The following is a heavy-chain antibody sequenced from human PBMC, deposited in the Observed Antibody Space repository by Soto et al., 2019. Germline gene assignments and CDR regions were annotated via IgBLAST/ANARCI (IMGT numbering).Heavy chain of an antibody. D-gene: IGHD7-27*01. CDR2: IYYSGST. CDR1: GGSISSYY. V-gene: IGHV4-59*08. J-gene: IGHJ3*02. CDR3: ANILGIGDAFDI. Sequence: SETLSLTCTVSGGSISSYYWSWIRQPPGKGLEWIGYIYYSGSTNYNPSLKSRVTISVDTSKNQFSLKLSSVTAADTAVYYCANILGIGDAFDIWGQGTMVTVSS.